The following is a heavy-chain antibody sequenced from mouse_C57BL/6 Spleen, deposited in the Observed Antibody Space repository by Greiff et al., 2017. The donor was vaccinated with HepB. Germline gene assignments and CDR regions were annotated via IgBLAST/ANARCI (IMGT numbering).Heavy chain of an antibody. D-gene: IGHD2-4*01. V-gene: IGHV1-81*01. Sequence: VQLQKSGAELARPGASVKLSCKASGYTFTSYGISWVKQRTGQGLEWIGEIYPRNGNTYYNEKFKGKATLTADKSSSTAYMELRSLTSEDSAVYFCARSGDYDGGYFDYWGQGTTLTVSS. CDR1: GYTFTSYG. CDR2: IYPRNGNT. J-gene: IGHJ2*01. CDR3: ARSGDYDGGYFDY.